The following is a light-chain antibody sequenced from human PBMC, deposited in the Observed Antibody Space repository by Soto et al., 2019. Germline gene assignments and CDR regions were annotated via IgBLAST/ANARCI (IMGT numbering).Light chain of an antibody. J-gene: IGLJ1*01. V-gene: IGLV2-14*01. Sequence: QSVLTQPASVSGSPGQSITISCTGTSSDVGGYNYVSWYQQHPGKAPKLMIYEVSNRPSGVSNRFSGSKSGNTASLTISGLQAEDEADYYCSSSTSSSTLLYVFGTGTKLTVL. CDR2: EVS. CDR3: SSSTSSSTLLYV. CDR1: SSDVGGYNY.